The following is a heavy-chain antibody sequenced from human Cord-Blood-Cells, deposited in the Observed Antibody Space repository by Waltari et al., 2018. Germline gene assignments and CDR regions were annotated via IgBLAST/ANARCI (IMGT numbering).Heavy chain of an antibody. CDR3: ARQGEVRGVYYFDY. CDR2: IYYSGST. CDR1: GGSISSSSYY. V-gene: IGHV4-39*01. Sequence: QLQLQESGPGLVKPSETLSLTCTVSGGSISSSSYYWGWIRQPPGRGLEWIGSIYYSGSTYYNPSLTSRVHISVDTSKNQFSLKLSSVTAADTAVDYCARQGEVRGVYYFDYWGQGTLFTVSS. D-gene: IGHD3-10*01. J-gene: IGHJ4*02.